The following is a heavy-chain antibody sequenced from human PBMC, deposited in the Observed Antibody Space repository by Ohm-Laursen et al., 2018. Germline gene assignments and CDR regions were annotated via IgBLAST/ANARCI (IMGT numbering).Heavy chain of an antibody. CDR1: GYTFTDYY. V-gene: IGHV1-69*13. CDR2: IIPIFGTT. CDR3: ARGQRAIYYYYNMDV. J-gene: IGHJ6*02. Sequence: SVKVSCKASGYTFTDYYMHWVRQAPGQGLEWMGGIIPIFGTTNYAQKFQGRVTITADESTSTVYMELSSLRSEDTAVYYCARGQRAIYYYYNMDVWGQGTTVTVSS.